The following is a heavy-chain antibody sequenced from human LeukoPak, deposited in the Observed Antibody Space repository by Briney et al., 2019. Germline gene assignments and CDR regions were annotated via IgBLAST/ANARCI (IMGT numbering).Heavy chain of an antibody. D-gene: IGHD3-3*02. Sequence: GGSLRLSREASGFTFSSYAMSWVRQAPGKGLEWVSGISGSGDSTYYADSVEGRFTISRDNSKNTLYLQMNSLRAEDTGVCYCAKDHIFEPGFISKYYFDYWGQGTLVTVSS. J-gene: IGHJ4*02. CDR2: ISGSGDST. CDR1: GFTFSSYA. CDR3: AKDHIFEPGFISKYYFDY. V-gene: IGHV3-23*01.